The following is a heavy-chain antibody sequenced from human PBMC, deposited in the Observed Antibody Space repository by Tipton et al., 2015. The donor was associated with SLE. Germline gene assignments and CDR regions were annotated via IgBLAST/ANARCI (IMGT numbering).Heavy chain of an antibody. Sequence: RSLRLSCAASGFTFSSYGMHWVRQAPGKGLEWVAVIWYDGSNKYYADSVKGRFTISRDNSKNTLYLQMNSLRAEDTAVYYCAKDYDILTAPTGWGQGTLVTVSS. V-gene: IGHV3-33*06. CDR1: GFTFSSYG. D-gene: IGHD3-9*01. CDR2: IWYDGSNK. J-gene: IGHJ4*02. CDR3: AKDYDILTAPTG.